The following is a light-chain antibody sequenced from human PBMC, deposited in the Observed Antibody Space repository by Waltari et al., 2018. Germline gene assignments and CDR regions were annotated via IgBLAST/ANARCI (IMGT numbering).Light chain of an antibody. CDR2: GPD. J-gene: IGLJ3*02. CDR3: LSRDTSSTRV. V-gene: IGLV3-19*01. Sequence: SSELPQDPEMSVASGQTVRLPCPGDRRSRHAASWYQQRPGQAPFLVLYGPDNRPSGIPDRFSGSTSGNTASLTITRAQAEDEGVYYCLSRDTSSTRVFGGGTTLTV. CDR1: RRSRHA.